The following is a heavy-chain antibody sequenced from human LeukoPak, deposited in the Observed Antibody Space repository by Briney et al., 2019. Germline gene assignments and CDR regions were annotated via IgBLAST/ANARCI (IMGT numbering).Heavy chain of an antibody. V-gene: IGHV1-2*02. CDR3: AREYSSGWPLPYYFDY. Sequence: GASVKVSCKASGYTFTGYYMHWVRQAPGQGLEWMGWINPNSGGTNYAQKFRGRVTMTRDTSISTAYMELSRLRSDDTAVYYCAREYSSGWPLPYYFDYWGQGTLVTVSS. D-gene: IGHD6-19*01. CDR1: GYTFTGYY. CDR2: INPNSGGT. J-gene: IGHJ4*02.